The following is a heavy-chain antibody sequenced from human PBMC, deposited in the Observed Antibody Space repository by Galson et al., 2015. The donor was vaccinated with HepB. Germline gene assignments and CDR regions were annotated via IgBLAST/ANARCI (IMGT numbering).Heavy chain of an antibody. Sequence: SVKVSCKVSGYTLTELSMHWVRQAPGKGLEWMGGFDPEDGETIYAQKFQGRVTMTEDTSTDTAYMELSSLRSEDTAVYYCATVIVRPWFGEYYFDYWGQGTLVTVSS. CDR3: ATVIVRPWFGEYYFDY. CDR1: GYTLTELS. CDR2: FDPEDGET. D-gene: IGHD3-10*01. J-gene: IGHJ4*02. V-gene: IGHV1-24*01.